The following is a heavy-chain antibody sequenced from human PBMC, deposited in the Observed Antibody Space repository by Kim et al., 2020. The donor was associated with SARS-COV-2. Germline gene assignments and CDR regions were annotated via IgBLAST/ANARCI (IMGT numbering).Heavy chain of an antibody. CDR3: ARTNCTNGVCYIRHMDV. J-gene: IGHJ6*02. D-gene: IGHD2-8*01. V-gene: IGHV1-3*01. CDR2: INAGNGNT. CDR1: GYTFTSYA. Sequence: ASVKVSCKASGYTFTSYAIHWVRQAPGQRLEWMGWINAGNGNTKYSQKFQGRVTITRDTSASTAYMELSSLRSEDTAVHYCARTNCTNGVCYIRHMDVWGQGTTVTVSS.